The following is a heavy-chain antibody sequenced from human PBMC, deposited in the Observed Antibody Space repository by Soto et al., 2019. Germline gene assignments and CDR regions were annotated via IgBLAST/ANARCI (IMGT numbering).Heavy chain of an antibody. J-gene: IGHJ6*02. Sequence: TLSLTCTVSGDSISRNGFFWTWIRQHPGKGLEWIGYIYNSGSSYYNPSLKSRVIISVDTSKNHFSLNLTAVTAADTAVYYCARGTMLRGPGYYYAMDVWGQGTTVTVSS. V-gene: IGHV4-31*03. CDR2: IYNSGSS. CDR1: GDSISRNGFF. D-gene: IGHD3-10*01. CDR3: ARGTMLRGPGYYYAMDV.